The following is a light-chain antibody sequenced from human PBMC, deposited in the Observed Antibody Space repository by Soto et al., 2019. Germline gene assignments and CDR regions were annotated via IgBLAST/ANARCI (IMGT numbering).Light chain of an antibody. V-gene: IGKV3-20*01. CDR3: QQYGGLPRT. CDR2: GAS. CDR1: QSVTYNY. J-gene: IGKJ1*01. Sequence: EIVLTPTRARLSLSPCSKATLYFSYSQSVTYNYLALFQQKHGQAPRLLIYGASNRATGIPDRFSGSGSGTDFTLTISRLEPEDFAVYYCQQYGGLPRTFGQGTKVDI.